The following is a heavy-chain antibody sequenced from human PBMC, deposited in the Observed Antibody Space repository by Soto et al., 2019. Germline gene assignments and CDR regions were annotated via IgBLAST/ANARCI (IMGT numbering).Heavy chain of an antibody. J-gene: IGHJ6*02. CDR3: AKDIPPEIDDSCHGMDV. Sequence: QMQLVESGGGVVQPGRPLRLSCGASGFTFSDYVMYWVRQAPGKGLEWVAVIAYGGKRKYYADSVKGRFTISRDNSKNTLDLPIDCLRPEDTAVYYCAKDIPPEIDDSCHGMDVWGQGTTVTVSS. V-gene: IGHV3-30*18. D-gene: IGHD3-3*01. CDR2: IAYGGKRK. CDR1: GFTFSDYV.